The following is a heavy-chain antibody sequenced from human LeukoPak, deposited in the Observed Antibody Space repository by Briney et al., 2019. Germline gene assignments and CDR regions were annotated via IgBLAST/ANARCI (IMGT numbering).Heavy chain of an antibody. CDR2: MFDTVST. D-gene: IGHD5-18*01. J-gene: IGHJ4*02. CDR1: GASTASHY. Sequence: MSSETLSLTCTVSGASTASHYWTWLRQPPGKELEWIAYMFDTVSTKSNPSLKSRLTLSVDTSKKQLSLRLSSVTAADTAVYYRATIKRGSTYGYFDFWGQGIKVTVSS. V-gene: IGHV4-59*11. CDR3: ATIKRGSTYGYFDF.